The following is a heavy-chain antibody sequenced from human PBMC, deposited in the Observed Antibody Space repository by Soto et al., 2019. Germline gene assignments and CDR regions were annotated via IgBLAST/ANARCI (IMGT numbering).Heavy chain of an antibody. D-gene: IGHD2-15*01. Sequence: GGSLRLSCAASGFTFSSYGMHWVRQAPGKGLEWVAVISYDGSNKYYADSVKGRFTISRDNSKNTLYLQMNSLRAEDTAVYYCAKDVPDIVVVVAATNAFDIWGQGTMVTVSS. J-gene: IGHJ3*02. CDR2: ISYDGSNK. CDR1: GFTFSSYG. CDR3: AKDVPDIVVVVAATNAFDI. V-gene: IGHV3-30*18.